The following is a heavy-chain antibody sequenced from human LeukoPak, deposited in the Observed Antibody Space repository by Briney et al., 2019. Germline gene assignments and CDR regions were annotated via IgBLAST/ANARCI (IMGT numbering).Heavy chain of an antibody. V-gene: IGHV4-59*08. J-gene: IGHJ5*02. Sequence: SETLSLTCTVSGGSISSYYWGWIRQPPGKGLEWIGYIYYSGSTNYNPSLKSRVTISVDTSKNQFSLKLSSVTAADTAVYYCARSVGSGSYYRWFDPWGQGTLVTVSS. CDR2: IYYSGST. CDR3: ARSVGSGSYYRWFDP. CDR1: GGSISSYY. D-gene: IGHD3-10*01.